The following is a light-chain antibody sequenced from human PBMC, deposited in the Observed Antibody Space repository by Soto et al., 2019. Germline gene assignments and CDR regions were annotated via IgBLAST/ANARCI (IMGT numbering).Light chain of an antibody. CDR1: SSNIRGNT. CDR3: AAWDDSLNGYV. Sequence: QSVLTQPPSASGTPGQRVTISCSGSSSNIRGNTVNWYHQLPGTAPKLLIYSNNQRPSGVPDRFSGSKSGTSASLAISGLQPEDESDYYCAAWDDSLNGYVFGTGTKLTVL. CDR2: SNN. V-gene: IGLV1-44*01. J-gene: IGLJ1*01.